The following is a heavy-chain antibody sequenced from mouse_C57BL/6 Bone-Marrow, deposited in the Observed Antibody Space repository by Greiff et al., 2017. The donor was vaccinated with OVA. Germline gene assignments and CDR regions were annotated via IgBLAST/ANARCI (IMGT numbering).Heavy chain of an antibody. CDR2: IYPRSGNT. Sequence: VQLQQSGAELARPGASVKLSCKASGYTFTSYGISWVKQRTGQGLEWIGEIYPRSGNTYYNEKFKGKATLTADKSSSTAYMELRSLTSEDSAVYFCARCDGYCHYWGQGTTLTVSS. CDR1: GYTFTSYG. CDR3: ARCDGYCHY. D-gene: IGHD2-3*01. V-gene: IGHV1-81*01. J-gene: IGHJ2*01.